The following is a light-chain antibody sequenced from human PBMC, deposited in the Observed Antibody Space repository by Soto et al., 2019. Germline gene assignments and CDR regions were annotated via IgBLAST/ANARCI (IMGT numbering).Light chain of an antibody. CDR2: ATS. Sequence: EIVLTQSPGTLSLSPGERATLSCRASQSVSSSQLAWYQQQPGQPPRLLIYATSSKATGIPDRFSGSGSGTDFTSSMSRVEPEDFSVYFCQRYGSFTFGQGTRLDIK. J-gene: IGKJ5*01. V-gene: IGKV3-20*01. CDR1: QSVSSSQ. CDR3: QRYGSFT.